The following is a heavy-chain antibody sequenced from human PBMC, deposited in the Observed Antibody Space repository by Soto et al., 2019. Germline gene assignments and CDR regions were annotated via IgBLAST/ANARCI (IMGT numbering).Heavy chain of an antibody. V-gene: IGHV1-8*01. J-gene: IGHJ5*02. Sequence: QVQLVQSGAEVRKPGASVKVSCKASGYTFTSYDINWVRQATGQGLEWMGWMKPNSGNTDYAQKFQGRVTMTRNTSISTAYMELSSLRSEDTAVYYCARERSAAGAGWFDPWGQGPLVTVSS. CDR3: ARERSAAGAGWFDP. D-gene: IGHD6-13*01. CDR2: MKPNSGNT. CDR1: GYTFTSYD.